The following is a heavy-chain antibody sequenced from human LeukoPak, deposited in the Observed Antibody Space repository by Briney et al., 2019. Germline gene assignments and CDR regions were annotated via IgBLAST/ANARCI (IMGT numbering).Heavy chain of an antibody. D-gene: IGHD4-23*01. Sequence: PGGSLRLSCAASGFTFSSYWMHWVRQAPGKGLVWVSRINSDGSSTSYADSVKGRFTISRDNAKNTLYLQMNSLRAEDTAVYYCARVSPDYGGNYWIYYYYGMDVWGQGTTVTVSS. CDR1: GFTFSSYW. CDR3: ARVSPDYGGNYWIYYYYGMDV. V-gene: IGHV3-74*01. CDR2: INSDGSST. J-gene: IGHJ6*02.